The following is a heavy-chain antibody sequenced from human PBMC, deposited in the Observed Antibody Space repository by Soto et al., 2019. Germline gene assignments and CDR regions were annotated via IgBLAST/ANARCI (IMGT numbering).Heavy chain of an antibody. J-gene: IGHJ3*02. Sequence: QVQLVESGGGVVQPGRSLRLSCAASGFTFSSYGMHWVRQAPGKGLEWVAVISYDGSNKYYADSVKGRFTISRDNSKNTLYLQMNSLRAEDTAVYYCAKDPTGRYCSSTSCYPYAFDIWGQGTMVTVSS. CDR2: ISYDGSNK. CDR1: GFTFSSYG. CDR3: AKDPTGRYCSSTSCYPYAFDI. D-gene: IGHD2-2*01. V-gene: IGHV3-30*18.